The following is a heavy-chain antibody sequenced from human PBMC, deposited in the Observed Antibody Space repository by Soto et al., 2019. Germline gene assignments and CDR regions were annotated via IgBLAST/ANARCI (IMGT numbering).Heavy chain of an antibody. V-gene: IGHV3-74*01. Sequence: EVQLVEAGGGLVQPGGSLRLSCAASGFTFTSYWMHWVRQGPGKGLEWVSRINSDGSSTAYADAVKSRFTISRDNAKNTLYLQMNSLRDDDTAIYYCAKRELNSTGLRHWGQGTQVSVSS. J-gene: IGHJ4*02. CDR3: AKRELNSTGLRH. D-gene: IGHD1-7*01. CDR1: GFTFTSYW. CDR2: INSDGSST.